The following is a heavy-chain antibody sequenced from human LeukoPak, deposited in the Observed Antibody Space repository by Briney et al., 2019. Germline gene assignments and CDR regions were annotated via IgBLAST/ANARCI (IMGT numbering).Heavy chain of an antibody. D-gene: IGHD6-13*01. V-gene: IGHV1-2*02. Sequence: ASVKVSCKASGYTFTGYYMHWVRQAPGQGLEWMGWINPNSGGTNYAQKFQGRVTLTRDTSISTAYMELSSLISDDTAVYYCARDLFLAAAEREGDDYWGQGTPVTVSS. J-gene: IGHJ4*02. CDR1: GYTFTGYY. CDR2: INPNSGGT. CDR3: ARDLFLAAAEREGDDY.